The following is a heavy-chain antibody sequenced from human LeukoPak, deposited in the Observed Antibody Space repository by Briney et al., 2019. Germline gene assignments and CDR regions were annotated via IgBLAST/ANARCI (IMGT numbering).Heavy chain of an antibody. Sequence: ASVKVSCKASGYTFTSYDINLVRQATGQGLEWMGWMNPNSGNTGYAQKFQGRVTMTRNTAISTAYMELSSLRSEDTAVYYCARSSDGSGSLPDYWGQGTLVTVSS. CDR3: ARSSDGSGSLPDY. V-gene: IGHV1-8*01. J-gene: IGHJ4*02. D-gene: IGHD3-10*01. CDR2: MNPNSGNT. CDR1: GYTFTSYD.